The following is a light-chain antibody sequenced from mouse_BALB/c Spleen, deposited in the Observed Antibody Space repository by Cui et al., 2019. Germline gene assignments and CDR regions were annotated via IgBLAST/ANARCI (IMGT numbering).Light chain of an antibody. J-gene: IGKJ2*01. CDR2: WAS. V-gene: IGKV8-19*01. CDR1: QSLLNSGNQKNY. CDR3: QNDYSYPYT. Sequence: DIVMTQSPSSLTVTAGEKVTMSRKSSQSLLNSGNQKNYLTWYQQKPGQPPKLLIYWASTRESGVPGRFTGSGSGTDFTLTISSVQAEDLAVYYCQNDYSYPYTFGGGTKLEIK.